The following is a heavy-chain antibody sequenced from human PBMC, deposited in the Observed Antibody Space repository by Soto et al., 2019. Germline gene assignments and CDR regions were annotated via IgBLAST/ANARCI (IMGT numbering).Heavy chain of an antibody. D-gene: IGHD2-2*02. V-gene: IGHV3-9*01. CDR3: AKDMTYQLLYGTLGDH. CDR1: GFSFDDYA. J-gene: IGHJ5*02. Sequence: EVQLVESGGGLVQPGRSLRLSCAASGFSFDDYAMHWVRQAPGKGLEWVSSISWNGDTIAYADSVKGRFTISRDNAKNSLFLQMDTLRAEDTALYYCAKDMTYQLLYGTLGDHWGQGTLVTVSS. CDR2: ISWNGDTI.